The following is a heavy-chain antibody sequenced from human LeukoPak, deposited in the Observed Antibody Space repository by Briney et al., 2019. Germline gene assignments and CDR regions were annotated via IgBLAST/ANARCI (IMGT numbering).Heavy chain of an antibody. J-gene: IGHJ3*02. D-gene: IGHD4-17*01. CDR1: GFTFSGYA. CDR2: ISGDGSAT. Sequence: PGGSLRLSCAASGFTFSGYAMHWVRQAPGKGLEWVSLISGDGSATYYADSVKGRFTISRDNSKNSLYVQMNSLRTEDTALYYCAKDWAVTPRRGDAFDIWGQGTMVTVSS. V-gene: IGHV3-43*02. CDR3: AKDWAVTPRRGDAFDI.